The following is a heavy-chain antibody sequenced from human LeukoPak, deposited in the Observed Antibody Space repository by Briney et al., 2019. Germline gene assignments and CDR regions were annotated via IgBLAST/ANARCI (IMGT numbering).Heavy chain of an antibody. D-gene: IGHD6-13*01. CDR1: GYTFTGYY. J-gene: IGHJ4*02. V-gene: IGHV1-2*02. CDR3: ASIIAATGNTRITGGY. CDR2: INPNSGGT. Sequence: ASVKVSCKASGYTFTGYYMHWVRQAPGQGLEWMGSINPNSGGTNYAQKFQGRVTMTRDTSISTAYMELSRLRSDDTAVYYCASIIAATGNTRITGGYWGQGTLVIVSS.